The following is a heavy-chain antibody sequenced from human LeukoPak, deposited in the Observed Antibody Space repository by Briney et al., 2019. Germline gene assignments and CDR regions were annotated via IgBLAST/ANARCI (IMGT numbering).Heavy chain of an antibody. CDR1: GFTFSSYW. CDR2: ISYSGST. J-gene: IGHJ4*02. CDR3: ARHFDY. Sequence: PGGSLRLSCAASGFTFSSYWMSWIRQPPGKGLEWIGTISYSGSTYYNPSLNSRVTISVDTSKNQFSLKLSSVTAADTAVYYCARHFDYWGQGTLVTVSS. V-gene: IGHV4-39*01.